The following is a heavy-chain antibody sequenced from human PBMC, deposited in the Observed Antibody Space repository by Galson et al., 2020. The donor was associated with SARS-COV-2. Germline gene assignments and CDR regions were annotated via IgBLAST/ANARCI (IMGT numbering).Heavy chain of an antibody. J-gene: IGHJ4*02. CDR2: INPSGSST. Sequence: ASVKVSCKASGHTFNRYYIFWVRQAPGQGLEWLGKINPSGSSTSYAQNFQGRGFLTRDTSTNTVFMELNSLRSEDTAVYYCASPLEPYSSVAHFANWGQGTLVTVSS. V-gene: IGHV1-46*02. CDR1: GHTFNRYY. CDR3: ASPLEPYSSVAHFAN. D-gene: IGHD6-19*01.